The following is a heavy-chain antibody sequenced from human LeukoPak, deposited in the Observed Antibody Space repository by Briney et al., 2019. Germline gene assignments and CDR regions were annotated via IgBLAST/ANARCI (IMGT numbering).Heavy chain of an antibody. Sequence: PSETLSLTCTVSGGSISSYYWSWIRQPPGKGLEWIGYIYYSGSTNYNPSLKSRVTISVDTSKNQFSLKLSSVTAADTAVYYCARGAYSNYGGDYYYYYVDVWGKGTTVTVSS. J-gene: IGHJ6*03. V-gene: IGHV4-59*01. CDR2: IYYSGST. D-gene: IGHD4-11*01. CDR3: ARGAYSNYGGDYYYYYVDV. CDR1: GGSISSYY.